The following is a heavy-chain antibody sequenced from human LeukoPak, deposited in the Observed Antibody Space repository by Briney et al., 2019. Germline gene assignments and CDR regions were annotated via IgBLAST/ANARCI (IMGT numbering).Heavy chain of an antibody. J-gene: IGHJ3*02. V-gene: IGHV4-59*06. CDR2: ISYSGTT. CDR1: GGSISSYY. Sequence: SETLSLTCIVSGGSISSYYWSWIRQPPGKGLEWIGYISYSGTTYYSPSLQSRITISLDTSKNQFSLELSSVTAADTAVYYCARAAWRGSNSRDAFDIWGLGTVVTVSS. CDR3: ARAAWRGSNSRDAFDI. D-gene: IGHD4-23*01.